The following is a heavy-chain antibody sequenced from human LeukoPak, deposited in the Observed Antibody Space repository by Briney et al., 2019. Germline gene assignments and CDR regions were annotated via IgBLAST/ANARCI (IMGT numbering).Heavy chain of an antibody. J-gene: IGHJ4*02. CDR2: INSDGSST. V-gene: IGHV3-74*01. Sequence: GGSLRLSCAASGFTFSSYWMHWVRQAPGKGLVWVSRINSDGSSTSYADSVKGRFTISRDNAKNSLYLQMNSLRAEDTAVYYCARDLSGVTGYTYGRGIDYWGQGTLVTVSS. CDR3: ARDLSGVTGYTYGRGIDY. D-gene: IGHD5-18*01. CDR1: GFTFSSYW.